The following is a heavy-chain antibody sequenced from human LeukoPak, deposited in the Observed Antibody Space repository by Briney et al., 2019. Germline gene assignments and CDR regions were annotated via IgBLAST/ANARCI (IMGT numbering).Heavy chain of an antibody. CDR3: ARDHVGYGAVFDF. Sequence: GGSLRLSCAASGFTLSSKHMSWVRQAPGKGLEWVSIIYSDGGTNYADSVKGRFTVSRDNSKNTLYLQMNNLRAEDAAVYYCARDHVGYGAVFDFWGQGTLVTVSS. J-gene: IGHJ4*02. CDR2: IYSDGGT. D-gene: IGHD5-12*01. V-gene: IGHV3-66*01. CDR1: GFTLSSKH.